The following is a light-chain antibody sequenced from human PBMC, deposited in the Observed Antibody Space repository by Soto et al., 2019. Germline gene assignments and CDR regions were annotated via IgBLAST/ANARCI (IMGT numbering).Light chain of an antibody. CDR2: END. CDR1: NSNIGGNS. V-gene: IGLV1-47*01. J-gene: IGLJ3*02. Sequence: QSVLTQPPSASGTPGQRVTISCSGSNSNIGGNSVFWFQQFQGTAPNLLIYENDGRPSGVPDRFSGSNYGTSAALPISGVRSEDEADYYCAVWDNSVSALVFGGGTKLTVL. CDR3: AVWDNSVSALV.